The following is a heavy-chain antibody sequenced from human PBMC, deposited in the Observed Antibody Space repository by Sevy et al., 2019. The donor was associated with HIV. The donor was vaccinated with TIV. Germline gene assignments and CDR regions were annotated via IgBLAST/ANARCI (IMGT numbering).Heavy chain of an antibody. V-gene: IGHV3-15*01. CDR3: TTSSWSQEDYYNY. D-gene: IGHD6-13*01. CDR1: GFTFSNAW. Sequence: GGSLRLSCTASGFTFSNAWMSWVRQAPGKGLEWVGRIKGKIYDGTIDDAAPMKGRFSISRDDSKNTLYLQMNSLKTEDTAVYYCTTSSWSQEDYYNYWGQGTLVTVSS. CDR2: IKGKIYDGTI. J-gene: IGHJ4*02.